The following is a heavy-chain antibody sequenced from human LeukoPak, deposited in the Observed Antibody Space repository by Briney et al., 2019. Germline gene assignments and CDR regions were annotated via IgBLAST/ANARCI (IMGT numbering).Heavy chain of an antibody. D-gene: IGHD3-22*01. CDR1: GFTFSGSA. Sequence: GGSLRLSCAASGFTFSGSAMRWVRQASGKGLEWVGRIRSKANSYATAYAASVKGRFTISRDDSKNTAYLQMNSLKTEDTAVYYCTRTKYDSSGYYSHWGQGTLVTVSS. CDR3: TRTKYDSSGYYSH. V-gene: IGHV3-73*01. CDR2: IRSKANSYAT. J-gene: IGHJ4*02.